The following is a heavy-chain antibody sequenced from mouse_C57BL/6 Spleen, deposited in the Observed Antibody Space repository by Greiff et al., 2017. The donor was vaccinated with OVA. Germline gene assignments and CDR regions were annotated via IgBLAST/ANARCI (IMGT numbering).Heavy chain of an antibody. CDR1: GYSFTDYN. CDR3: ARGGLLRYAMDY. Sequence: VQLKESGPELVKPGASVKISCKASGYSFTDYNMHWVKQSNGKSLEWIGVITPNYGTTSYNQKFKGKATLTVDQSSSTAYMQLNSLTSEDSAFYYCARGGLLRYAMDYWGQGTSVTVSS. D-gene: IGHD1-1*01. J-gene: IGHJ4*01. CDR2: ITPNYGTT. V-gene: IGHV1-39*01.